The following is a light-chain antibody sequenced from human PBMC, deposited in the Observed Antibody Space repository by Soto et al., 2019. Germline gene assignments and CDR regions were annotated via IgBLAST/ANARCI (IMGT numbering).Light chain of an antibody. CDR2: GAS. CDR1: HGIGTA. Sequence: EIVRTQSPATLSVSPGEGATLSCRASHGIGTALAWYQQKPGQTPRLLMYGASIRATGVPARFSGSASGTEFTLTITSLQSEDFAVYYCQHYSDWPLTFGGGTKVESK. CDR3: QHYSDWPLT. J-gene: IGKJ4*01. V-gene: IGKV3-15*01.